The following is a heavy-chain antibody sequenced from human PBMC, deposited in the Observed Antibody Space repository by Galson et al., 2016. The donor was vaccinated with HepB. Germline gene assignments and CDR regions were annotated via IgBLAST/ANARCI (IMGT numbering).Heavy chain of an antibody. D-gene: IGHD2-15*01. CDR3: ARGLLNIDCSGGSCSTFAY. CDR2: IYYSGTT. Sequence: CTVSGGSISRGTYYWSWIRQHPGKGLEWIGYIYYSGTTYYNPSLKSRLTISVDTSKNQFSLKLSSVTAADTAVYYCARGLLNIDCSGGSCSTFAYWGQGILVTVSS. CDR1: GGSISRGTYY. V-gene: IGHV4-31*03. J-gene: IGHJ4*02.